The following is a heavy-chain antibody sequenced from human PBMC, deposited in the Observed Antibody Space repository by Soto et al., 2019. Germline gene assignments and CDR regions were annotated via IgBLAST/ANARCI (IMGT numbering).Heavy chain of an antibody. Sequence: EVQLVESGGGLVQPGRSLRLSCAASGFTFDDYAMHWVRQAPGKGLEWVSGISWNSGSIGYADAVKGRFNISRDNAKNSVYLQMNSLRAEDTALYYCAKDIVEDVAVAGTAFDIWGQGTMVTVSS. V-gene: IGHV3-9*01. CDR3: AKDIVEDVAVAGTAFDI. CDR2: ISWNSGSI. J-gene: IGHJ3*02. D-gene: IGHD6-19*01. CDR1: GFTFDDYA.